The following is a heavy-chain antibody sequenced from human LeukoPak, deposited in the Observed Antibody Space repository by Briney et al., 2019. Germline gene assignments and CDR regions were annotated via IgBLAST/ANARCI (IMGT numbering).Heavy chain of an antibody. Sequence: GGSLRLSCAASGFTFSSYGMQWVRQAPGKGLEWVAVIWYDGSNKYYADSVKGRFTISRDNSKNTLYLQMNSLRAEDTAVYYCARDPCGNPGGCYNSYYFDYWGQGTLVTVSS. CDR3: ARDPCGNPGGCYNSYYFDY. V-gene: IGHV3-33*01. J-gene: IGHJ4*02. D-gene: IGHD5-24*01. CDR2: IWYDGSNK. CDR1: GFTFSSYG.